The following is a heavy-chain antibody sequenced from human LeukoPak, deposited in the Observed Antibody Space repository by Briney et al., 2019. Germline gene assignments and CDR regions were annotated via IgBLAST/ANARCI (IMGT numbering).Heavy chain of an antibody. CDR2: ISSNGGST. CDR1: GFTFSGYQ. V-gene: IGHV3-64D*09. Sequence: GGSLRLSCSASGFTFSGYQMHWVRQAPGQGLEYVSAISSNGGSTYYADSVKGRFTVSRDNSKNTLYLLMSSLRAEDTAVYYCVKGIAVAGALDYFDHWGQGTLVTVSS. CDR3: VKGIAVAGALDYFDH. D-gene: IGHD6-19*01. J-gene: IGHJ4*02.